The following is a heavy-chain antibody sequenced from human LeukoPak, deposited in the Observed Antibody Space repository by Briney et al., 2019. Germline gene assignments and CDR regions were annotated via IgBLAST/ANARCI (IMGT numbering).Heavy chain of an antibody. CDR1: GGSFSGYY. J-gene: IGHJ4*02. CDR2: INHSGST. Sequence: SETLSLPCAVYGGSFSGYYWSWIRQPPGKGLEWIGEINHSGSTNYNPSLKSRVTISVDTSKNQFSLKLSSVTAADTAVYYCARAGNIVVVPAADFDYWGQGTLVTVSS. CDR3: ARAGNIVVVPAADFDY. D-gene: IGHD2-2*01. V-gene: IGHV4-34*01.